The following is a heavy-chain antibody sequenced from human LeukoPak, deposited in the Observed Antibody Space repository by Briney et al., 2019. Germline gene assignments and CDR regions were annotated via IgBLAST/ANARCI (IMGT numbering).Heavy chain of an antibody. CDR3: ARDRVVVPAAFDY. D-gene: IGHD2-2*01. CDR1: GYTFTDYF. J-gene: IGHJ4*02. V-gene: IGHV1-2*02. Sequence: ASVKVSCKSSGYTFTDYFIHWVRQAPGQGLEWMGWINPNSGATKYAQKFQGRVTMTRDTSISTAYMELSRLRSDDTAVYYCARDRVVVPAAFDYWGQGTLVTVSS. CDR2: INPNSGAT.